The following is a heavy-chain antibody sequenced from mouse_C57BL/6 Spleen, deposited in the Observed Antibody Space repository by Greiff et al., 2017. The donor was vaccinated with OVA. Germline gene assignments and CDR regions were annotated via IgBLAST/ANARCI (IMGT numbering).Heavy chain of an antibody. Sequence: EVHLVESGGDLVKPGGSLKLSCAASGFTFSSYGMSWVRQTPDKRLEWVATISSGGSYTYYPDSVKGRFTISRDNAKNTLYLQMSSLKSEDTAMYYCARHSSGYGAMDYWGQGTSVTVSS. V-gene: IGHV5-6*01. CDR1: GFTFSSYG. D-gene: IGHD3-2*02. CDR2: ISSGGSYT. CDR3: ARHSSGYGAMDY. J-gene: IGHJ4*01.